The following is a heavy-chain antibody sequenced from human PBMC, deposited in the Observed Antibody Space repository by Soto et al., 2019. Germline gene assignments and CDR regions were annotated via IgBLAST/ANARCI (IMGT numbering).Heavy chain of an antibody. Sequence: PSETLSLTCTVSGGSISSYYWSWIRQPPGKGLEWIGYIYYSGSTNYNPSLKSRVTISVDTSKNQFSLKLSSVTAADTAVYYCVRVSPGELFVYWGQGTLVTVSS. V-gene: IGHV4-59*01. D-gene: IGHD3-10*01. CDR1: GGSISSYY. CDR3: VRVSPGELFVY. CDR2: IYYSGST. J-gene: IGHJ4*02.